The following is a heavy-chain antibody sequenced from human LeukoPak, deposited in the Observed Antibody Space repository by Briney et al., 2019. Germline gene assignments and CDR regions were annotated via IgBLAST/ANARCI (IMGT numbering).Heavy chain of an antibody. J-gene: IGHJ4*02. Sequence: SETLSLTCTVSGGSISSYYWSWIRQPPGKGLEWIGYIYYSGSTNYNPSLKSRVTISVDTSKNQFPLKLSSVTAADTAVYYCARDREYLDYWGQGTLVTVSS. V-gene: IGHV4-59*01. CDR2: IYYSGST. D-gene: IGHD2-2*02. CDR3: ARDREYLDY. CDR1: GGSISSYY.